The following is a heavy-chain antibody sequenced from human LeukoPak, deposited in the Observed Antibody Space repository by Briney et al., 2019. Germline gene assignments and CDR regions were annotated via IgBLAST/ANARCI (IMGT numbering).Heavy chain of an antibody. D-gene: IGHD3-22*01. CDR2: IVVGSGNT. J-gene: IGHJ4*02. Sequence: GTSVKVSCKASGFTFTSSAMQWVRQARGQRLEWIGWIVVGSGNTNYAQKFQERVTITRDMSTSTAYMELSGLRSEDTAVYYCAAVLGYYDSSDYYPHFDYWGQGTLVTVSS. V-gene: IGHV1-58*02. CDR1: GFTFTSSA. CDR3: AAVLGYYDSSDYYPHFDY.